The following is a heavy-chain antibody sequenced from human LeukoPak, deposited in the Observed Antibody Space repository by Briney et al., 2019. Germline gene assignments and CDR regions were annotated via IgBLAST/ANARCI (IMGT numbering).Heavy chain of an antibody. D-gene: IGHD6-13*01. J-gene: IGHJ5*02. CDR1: GYTFTGYY. V-gene: IGHV1-2*02. Sequence: GSSVKVSCKASGYTFTGYYMHWVRQAPGQGLEWMGWINPNSGGTNYAQKFQGRVTMTRDTSISTAYMELSRLRSDDTAVYYCARVGIAAAGTGDWFDPWGQGTLVTVSS. CDR3: ARVGIAAAGTGDWFDP. CDR2: INPNSGGT.